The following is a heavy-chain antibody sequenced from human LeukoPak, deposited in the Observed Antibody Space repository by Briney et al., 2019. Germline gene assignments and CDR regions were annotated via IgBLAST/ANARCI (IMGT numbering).Heavy chain of an antibody. CDR1: GYTFTNYW. CDR2: MYSGDSDT. J-gene: IGHJ4*02. V-gene: IGHV5-51*01. D-gene: IGHD3-10*01. CDR3: AASTYGSGSYVGFDS. Sequence: GESLKISCKAPGYTFTNYWIGWVRQIPGKGLGWIGIMYSGDSDTRYSPSFQGQVTISADKSISTTYLQWSSLKASDTAMYYCAASTYGSGSYVGFDSWGQGTLVTVSS.